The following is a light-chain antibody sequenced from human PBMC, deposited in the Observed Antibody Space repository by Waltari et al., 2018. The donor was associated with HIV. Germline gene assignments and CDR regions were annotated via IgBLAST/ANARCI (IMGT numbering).Light chain of an antibody. CDR1: SSTIESNT. CDR2: SNS. J-gene: IGLJ3*02. V-gene: IGLV1-44*01. Sequence: QSVLTQPPSASGPPSQRVTISCSGSSSTIESNTANWYQQLPGTAPKLLTYSNSQRPSGVPDRFSGSNSGTSASLAISGLQSEDEADYYCAAWDDSLNAWVFGGGTKLAVL. CDR3: AAWDDSLNAWV.